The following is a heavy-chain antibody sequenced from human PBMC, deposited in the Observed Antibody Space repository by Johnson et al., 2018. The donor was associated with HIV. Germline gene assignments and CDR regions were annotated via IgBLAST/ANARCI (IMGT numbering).Heavy chain of an antibody. CDR3: ARELGGSSLPFGAFDI. CDR1: GFTFSNYA. D-gene: IGHD6-13*01. Sequence: QVQLVESGGGVVQPGRSLRLSCAASGFTFSNYAMHWVRQAPGKGLEWVAVISYDGSNKYYVDSVKGRFTISRDNAKNSLYLQMNSLRAEDTAVYYCARELGGSSLPFGAFDIWGQGTMVTVSS. V-gene: IGHV3-30*04. CDR2: ISYDGSNK. J-gene: IGHJ3*02.